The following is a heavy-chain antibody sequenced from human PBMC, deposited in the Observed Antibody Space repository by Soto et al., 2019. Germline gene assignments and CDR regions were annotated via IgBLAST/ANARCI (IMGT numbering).Heavy chain of an antibody. J-gene: IGHJ4*02. V-gene: IGHV3-64*02. CDR2: ISRSGDRT. Sequence: EGQLVESGEGLVQPGGSLRLSFAASGFTFGSYNIHWMRLAPGKGLEFVSAISRSGDRTYYADSVKGRFTITRDNSKNTVWLQMGSLRAEDMAVYYCARARCSSGQCYYFDYWGRGALVSVSS. D-gene: IGHD2-15*01. CDR3: ARARCSSGQCYYFDY. CDR1: GFTFGSYN.